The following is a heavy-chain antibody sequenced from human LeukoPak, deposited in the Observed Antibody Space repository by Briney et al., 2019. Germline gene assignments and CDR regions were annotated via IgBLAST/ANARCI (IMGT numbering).Heavy chain of an antibody. J-gene: IGHJ5*02. CDR2: IKQDETEK. CDR1: GFTFSNFW. Sequence: GGSLRLSCTASGFTFSNFWMGWVRQAPGKGLEWVANIKQDETEKFYLGSVKGRFTISRDNSKNTLYLQMNSLRAEDTAVYYCAKIPYSSGWVQNWFDPWGQGTLVTVSS. CDR3: AKIPYSSGWVQNWFDP. V-gene: IGHV3-7*03. D-gene: IGHD6-19*01.